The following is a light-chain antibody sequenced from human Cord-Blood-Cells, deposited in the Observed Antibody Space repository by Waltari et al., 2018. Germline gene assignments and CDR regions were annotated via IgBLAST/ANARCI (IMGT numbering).Light chain of an antibody. Sequence: SPLSHPASVSGSPGQSITVSFTGTSTSVGGYNSVSWYQQHTRKSPKHMIYNVSNRTSGLSNRFSCAKSGNTASLTISGLQAADEADYYCSSYTSSSTLPFGTGTKVTVL. J-gene: IGLJ1*01. CDR3: SSYTSSSTLP. V-gene: IGLV2-14*01. CDR2: NVS. CDR1: STSVGGYNS.